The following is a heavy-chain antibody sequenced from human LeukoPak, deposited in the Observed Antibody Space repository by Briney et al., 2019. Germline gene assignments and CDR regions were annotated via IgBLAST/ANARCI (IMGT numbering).Heavy chain of an antibody. CDR1: GFTFSNYW. D-gene: IGHD3-9*01. J-gene: IGHJ5*02. CDR3: AILTHTTT. V-gene: IGHV3-74*01. CDR2: ISGDESNT. Sequence: GGSLRLSCAASGFTFSNYWAHWVRQAPGKGLVWVSRISGDESNTNYADSVKGRFTISRDNAKNTLSLQMNSLRAEDTAVDYCAILTHTTTWGQGTLVTVSS.